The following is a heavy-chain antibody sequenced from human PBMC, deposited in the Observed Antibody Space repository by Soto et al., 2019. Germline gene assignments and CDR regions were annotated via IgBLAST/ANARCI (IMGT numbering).Heavy chain of an antibody. V-gene: IGHV1-8*01. Sequence: ASVKVSCKASGYTFTSYDINWVRQATGQGLEWMGWMNPNSGNTGYAQKFQGRVTMTRNTSISTAYMGLSSLRSEDTAVYYCARGSRGYDFWSGYYYQPVFDYWGQGTLVTVSS. CDR2: MNPNSGNT. D-gene: IGHD3-3*01. J-gene: IGHJ4*02. CDR3: ARGSRGYDFWSGYYYQPVFDY. CDR1: GYTFTSYD.